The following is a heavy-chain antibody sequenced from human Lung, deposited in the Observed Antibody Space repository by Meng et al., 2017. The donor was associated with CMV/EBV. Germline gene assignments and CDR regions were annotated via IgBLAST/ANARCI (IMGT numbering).Heavy chain of an antibody. D-gene: IGHD1-26*01. CDR2: IYRSGST. J-gene: IGHJ4*02. CDR1: GVSISTDSW. CDR3: AKEWLDATTGQFDY. V-gene: IGHV4-4*02. Sequence: SETLSLXXAVSGVSISTDSWWSWVRQPPGKGLEWIGEIYRSGSTNYSPSLKSRVTISIDRSKNQFSLRLTSVTAADTAVYYCAKEWLDATTGQFDYWGQGXLVTVSS.